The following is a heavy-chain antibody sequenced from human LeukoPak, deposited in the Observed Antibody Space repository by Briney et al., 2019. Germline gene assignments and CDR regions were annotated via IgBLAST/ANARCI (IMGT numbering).Heavy chain of an antibody. CDR2: ISSSSTYI. CDR3: TTISPLLWFGDTRSNFDY. D-gene: IGHD3-10*01. V-gene: IGHV3-21*03. CDR1: GFTFSTYN. J-gene: IGHJ4*02. Sequence: GGSLRLSCAASGFTFSTYNMNWVRQAPGKGLEWVSSISSSSTYIYYADSVKGRFTISRDNAKNSLDLQMNSLKTEDTAVYYCTTISPLLWFGDTRSNFDYWGQGTLVTVSS.